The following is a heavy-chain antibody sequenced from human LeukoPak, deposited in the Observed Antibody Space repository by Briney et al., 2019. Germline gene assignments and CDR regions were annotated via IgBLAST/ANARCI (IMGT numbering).Heavy chain of an antibody. CDR3: ARDQRAFVDYYDSSGYYY. CDR2: INPNAGST. V-gene: IGHV1-46*01. D-gene: IGHD3-22*01. CDR1: GYTFTSYY. J-gene: IGHJ4*02. Sequence: GASVKVSCKASGYTFTSYYMHWVRQAPGQGLEWMGIINPNAGSTGYAQKFQGRVTVTRDTSTSTAYMELRSLRSDDTAVYYCARDQRAFVDYYDSSGYYYWGQGTLVTVSS.